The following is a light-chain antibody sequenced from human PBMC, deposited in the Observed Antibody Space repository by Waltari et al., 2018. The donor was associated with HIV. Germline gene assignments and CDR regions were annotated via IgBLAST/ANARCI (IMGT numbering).Light chain of an antibody. CDR3: FLCYSGAVV. J-gene: IGLJ2*01. V-gene: IGLV7-46*01. CDR1: TGVVTSDHY. CDR2: DAN. Sequence: QAVVTQEPSLTVSPGGTVTLTCASSTGVVTSDHYPYWIQQKPGQAPRTLIYDANNKPSWTPARFSGSLLGGKAALTLSGAQPEAEADYYCFLCYSGAVVFGGGTKLTVL.